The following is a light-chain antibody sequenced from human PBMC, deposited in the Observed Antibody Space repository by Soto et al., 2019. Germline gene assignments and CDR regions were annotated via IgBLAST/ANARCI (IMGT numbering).Light chain of an antibody. CDR3: SSYTSSSSYV. J-gene: IGLJ1*01. V-gene: IGLV2-14*01. CDR1: SSDVGGYKY. Sequence: QSVLAQPASVSGSPGQSITISCTGTSSDVGGYKYVSWYQQHPDKAPKLIIYDVINRLSGISNRFSGSKSGNTASLTISGLQAEDEADYYCSSYTSSSSYVFGTGTKVTVL. CDR2: DVI.